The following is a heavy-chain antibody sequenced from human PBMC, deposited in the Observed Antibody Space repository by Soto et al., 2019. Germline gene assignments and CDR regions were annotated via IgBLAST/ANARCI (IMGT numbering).Heavy chain of an antibody. CDR1: GFTFSSYA. D-gene: IGHD4-17*01. Sequence: GGSLRLSCAASGFTFSSYAMSWVRQAPGKGLEWVSAISGSGGSTYYADSVKGRFTISRDNSKNTLYLQMNSLRAEDTAVYYCAKVARHDDYGDDSFDYWGQGTLVTVSS. V-gene: IGHV3-23*01. CDR3: AKVARHDDYGDDSFDY. CDR2: ISGSGGST. J-gene: IGHJ4*02.